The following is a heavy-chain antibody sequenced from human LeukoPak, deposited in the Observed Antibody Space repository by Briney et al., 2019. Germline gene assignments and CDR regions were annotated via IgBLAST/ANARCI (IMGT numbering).Heavy chain of an antibody. J-gene: IGHJ4*02. CDR2: INPSGGST. Sequence: ASVKVSCKASGYTFTSYYMHWVRQAPGQGLGWMGIINPSGGSTSYTQKFQGRVTMTRDMSTSTVYMELSSLRSEDTAVYYCARDCNWNDDAFDYWGQGTLVTVSS. CDR1: GYTFTSYY. V-gene: IGHV1-46*01. CDR3: ARDCNWNDDAFDY. D-gene: IGHD1-20*01.